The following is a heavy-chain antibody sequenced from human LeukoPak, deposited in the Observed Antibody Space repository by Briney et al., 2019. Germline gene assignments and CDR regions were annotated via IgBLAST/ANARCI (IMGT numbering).Heavy chain of an antibody. Sequence: GGSLRLSCAASGFTFSSYGMHWVRQAPGKGLEWVAVIWYDGSNKYYADSVKGRFTISRDNSKNTLYLQMNGRRAEDTAVYYCARDGEYSSIGMDVWGQGTTVTVSS. J-gene: IGHJ6*02. D-gene: IGHD6-19*01. CDR1: GFTFSSYG. CDR3: ARDGEYSSIGMDV. V-gene: IGHV3-33*01. CDR2: IWYDGSNK.